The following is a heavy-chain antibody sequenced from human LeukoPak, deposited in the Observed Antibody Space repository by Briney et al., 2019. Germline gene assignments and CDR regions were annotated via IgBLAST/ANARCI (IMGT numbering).Heavy chain of an antibody. Sequence: ASVKVSCKASGYTFTSYDINWVRQATGQGIEWMGWINLNSGGTNYAQKFQGRVTMTRDTSISTAYMELSRLRSDDTAVYYCARDPYYYDSSGYLGAFDIWGQGTMVTVSS. J-gene: IGHJ3*02. V-gene: IGHV1-2*02. CDR1: GYTFTSYD. CDR2: INLNSGGT. CDR3: ARDPYYYDSSGYLGAFDI. D-gene: IGHD3-22*01.